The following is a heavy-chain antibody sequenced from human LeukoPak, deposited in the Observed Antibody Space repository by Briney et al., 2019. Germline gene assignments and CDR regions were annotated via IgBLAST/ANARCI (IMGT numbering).Heavy chain of an antibody. V-gene: IGHV4-31*03. Sequence: PSETLPLTCTVSGGSISSGGYYWSWIRQHPGKGLEWIGYIYYSGSTYYNPSLKSRVTISVDTSKNQFSLKLSSVTAADTAVYYCARGNSRGYSYGYDYWGQGTLVTVSS. CDR1: GGSISSGGYY. CDR3: ARGNSRGYSYGYDY. J-gene: IGHJ4*02. CDR2: IYYSGST. D-gene: IGHD5-18*01.